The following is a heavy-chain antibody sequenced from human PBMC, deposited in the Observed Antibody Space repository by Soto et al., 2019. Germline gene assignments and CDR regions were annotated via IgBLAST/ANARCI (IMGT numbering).Heavy chain of an antibody. J-gene: IGHJ4*02. Sequence: GGSLRLSCAASGFTFSTYWMHWVRQAPGKGQVWVSHIDSDGSSTTYADSVKGRFTVSRDNAKITLYLQMNSLRAEDTVVFYCAILGYFWTSYYTPFDYWGQGTLVPVSS. D-gene: IGHD3-3*01. CDR2: IDSDGSST. V-gene: IGHV3-74*01. CDR1: GFTFSTYW. CDR3: AILGYFWTSYYTPFDY.